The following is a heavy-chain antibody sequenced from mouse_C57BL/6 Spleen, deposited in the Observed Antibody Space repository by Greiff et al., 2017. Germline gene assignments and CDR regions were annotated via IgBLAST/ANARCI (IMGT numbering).Heavy chain of an antibody. J-gene: IGHJ3*01. CDR3: AREGDYYGSSGAWFAY. V-gene: IGHV3-6*01. CDR1: GYSITSGYY. D-gene: IGHD1-1*01. Sequence: EVQLQQSGPGLVKPSQSLSLTCSVTGYSITSGYYWNWIRQFPGNKLEWMGYISYDGSNNYNPSLKNRISITRDTSKNQFFLKLNSVTTEVTATYYCAREGDYYGSSGAWFAYWGQGTLGTVSA. CDR2: ISYDGSN.